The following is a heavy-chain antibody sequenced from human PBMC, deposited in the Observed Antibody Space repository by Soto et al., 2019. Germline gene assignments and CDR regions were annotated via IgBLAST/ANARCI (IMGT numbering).Heavy chain of an antibody. CDR2: IYYSGST. CDR1: GGSISSYY. Sequence: QVQLQESRPGLVKPSETLSLTCSVSGGSISSYYWSWIRQPPGKGLEWIGYIYYSGSTNYNPSLKCRVTMSVDTSKNQFSLKLSSVTAADTGVYYCARRYCSGGSCYSGGWFDPWGQGTLVTVSS. V-gene: IGHV4-59*08. D-gene: IGHD2-15*01. CDR3: ARRYCSGGSCYSGGWFDP. J-gene: IGHJ5*02.